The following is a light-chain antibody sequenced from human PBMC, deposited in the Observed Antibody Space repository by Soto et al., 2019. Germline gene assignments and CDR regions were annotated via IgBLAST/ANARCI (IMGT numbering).Light chain of an antibody. J-gene: IGLJ1*01. CDR1: SSDVGGYNF. CDR2: DVN. CDR3: CSFAGTYTHYV. V-gene: IGLV2-11*01. Sequence: QSALTQPRSVSVSPGQSVTISCTGTSSDVGGYNFVSWYQQHPGKAPKLMIYDVNKRPSGVPGRFSGSKSGNTASLTISGLQAEDESDYYCCSFAGTYTHYVFGTGTKVTVL.